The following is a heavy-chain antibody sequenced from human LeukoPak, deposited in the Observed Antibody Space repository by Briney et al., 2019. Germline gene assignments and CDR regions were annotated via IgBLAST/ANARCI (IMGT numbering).Heavy chain of an antibody. Sequence: GGSLRLSCAASGFTFSSYNMNWVRQAPGKGLEWVSSISSSSNYIYYADSVKGRFTISRDNAKNSLYLQMNSLRAEDTAVYYCARGGRYFDYWGQGTLVTVSS. J-gene: IGHJ4*02. CDR2: ISSSSNYI. CDR3: ARGGRYFDY. V-gene: IGHV3-21*01. CDR1: GFTFSSYN.